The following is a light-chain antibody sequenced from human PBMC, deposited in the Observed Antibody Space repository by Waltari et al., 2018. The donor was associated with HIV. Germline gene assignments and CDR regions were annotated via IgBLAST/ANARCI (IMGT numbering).Light chain of an antibody. Sequence: DIVLTQSPLSLSVHRGDPASISCRSNQTLLHSNGYNYLDWYQQKPGQSPQLLIYLGSSRASGVSDRFSGSGSGTDFSLEISRVVSDDVGLYYCMQGLQTPPMYTFGQGTRLEI. CDR2: LGS. CDR3: MQGLQTPPMYT. CDR1: QTLLHSNGYNY. J-gene: IGKJ2*01. V-gene: IGKV2-28*01.